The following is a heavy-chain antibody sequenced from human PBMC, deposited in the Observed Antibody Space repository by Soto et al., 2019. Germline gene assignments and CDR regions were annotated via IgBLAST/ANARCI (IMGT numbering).Heavy chain of an antibody. V-gene: IGHV3-23*01. J-gene: IGHJ4*02. D-gene: IGHD3-22*01. CDR2: ISGSGDTT. CDR1: EFTFSNYA. CDR3: AKDGSAYYGFFDD. Sequence: GGSLRLSCAAFEFTFSNYAMTWVRQAPGKGLEWVSTISGSGDTTYYADSVKGRFTISRDNSKNTLYLQMNSLRAEHTAVYYCAKDGSAYYGFFDDWGRGTLVTVSS.